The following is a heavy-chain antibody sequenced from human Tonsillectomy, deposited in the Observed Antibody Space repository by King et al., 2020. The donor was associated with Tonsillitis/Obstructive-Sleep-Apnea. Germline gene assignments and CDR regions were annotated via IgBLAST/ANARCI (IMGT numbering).Heavy chain of an antibody. CDR1: GGSFSGYY. CDR3: ARAPRGVVVDFYYMDV. J-gene: IGHJ6*03. V-gene: IGHV4-34*01. D-gene: IGHD2-15*01. CDR2: INHSGST. Sequence: VQLQQWGAGLFKPSETLSLPCAVYGGSFSGYYWSWIRQPPGKGLEWIVEINHSGSTNYNPSLKSRVTISVDTSKNQFSLKLSSVTAADTAVYYCARAPRGVVVDFYYMDVWGKGTTVTVSS.